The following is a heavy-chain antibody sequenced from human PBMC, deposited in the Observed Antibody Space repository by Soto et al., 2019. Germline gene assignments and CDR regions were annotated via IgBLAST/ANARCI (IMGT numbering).Heavy chain of an antibody. Sequence: QVQLVESGGGVVQPGRSLRLSCAASGFTFSSYAMHWVRQAPGKGLEWVAVISYDGSNEFYADSVKGRFTISRDNSKNTVYLQMNSLTTEDTAVYYCARQDIEGTAMVEYWGQGTLVTVS. J-gene: IGHJ4*02. V-gene: IGHV3-30-3*01. CDR1: GFTFSSYA. D-gene: IGHD5-18*01. CDR2: ISYDGSNE. CDR3: ARQDIEGTAMVEY.